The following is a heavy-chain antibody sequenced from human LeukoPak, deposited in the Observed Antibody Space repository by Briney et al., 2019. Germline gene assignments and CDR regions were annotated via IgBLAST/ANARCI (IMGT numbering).Heavy chain of an antibody. CDR3: ASPRGPYYYYGMDV. D-gene: IGHD3-16*01. CDR1: GFTFSDYY. V-gene: IGHV3-11*01. CDR2: ISSSGSTI. Sequence: GGSLRLSCAASGFTFSDYYMSWIRQAPGKGLEWVSYISSSGSTIYYADSVKGRFTISRDNAKNSLYLQMNSLRAEDTAVYYCASPRGPYYYYGMDVWGQGTTVTVSS. J-gene: IGHJ6*02.